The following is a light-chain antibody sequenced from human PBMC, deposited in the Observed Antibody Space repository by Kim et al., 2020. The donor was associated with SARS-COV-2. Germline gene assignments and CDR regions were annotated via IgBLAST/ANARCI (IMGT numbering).Light chain of an antibody. J-gene: IGKJ1*01. CDR2: KAS. V-gene: IGKV1-5*03. CDR3: QQYNNRWT. CDR1: QRIGTG. Sequence: SASVGGRVTVTCRASQRIGTGLAWYQQKPGRAPNLLIYKASTLAIGVPSRFSGSGSGTEFTLTISSLQPDDFATYYCQQYNNRWTFGQGTKVDIK.